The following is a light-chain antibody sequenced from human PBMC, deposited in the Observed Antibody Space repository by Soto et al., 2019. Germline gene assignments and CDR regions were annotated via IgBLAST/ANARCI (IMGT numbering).Light chain of an antibody. CDR1: QSVSSSY. CDR3: QQYGSSPPT. J-gene: IGKJ1*01. CDR2: GAS. V-gene: IGKV3-20*01. Sequence: EIVLTQSPGTLSLSPGERATLSCRASQSVSSSYLAWYQQKPGQAPRLLIYGASRRATGIPDRFSGSRSGTDFTLTISRLEPEDFAVYYCQQYGSSPPTFGQGTKVEIK.